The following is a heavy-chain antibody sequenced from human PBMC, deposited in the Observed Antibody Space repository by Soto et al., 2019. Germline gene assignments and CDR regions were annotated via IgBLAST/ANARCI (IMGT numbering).Heavy chain of an antibody. Sequence: QLQLQESGSGLVKPSQTLSLTCAVSGGSISSGGYSWSWIRQPPGKGLEWIGYIYHSGSTYYNPSQKRRVTISVDRSKNQFSLKLSSVAAADTAVYYCAGGGKQGHDAFDIWGQGTMVTVSS. D-gene: IGHD6-19*01. CDR2: IYHSGST. J-gene: IGHJ3*02. CDR3: AGGGKQGHDAFDI. V-gene: IGHV4-30-2*01. CDR1: GGSISSGGYS.